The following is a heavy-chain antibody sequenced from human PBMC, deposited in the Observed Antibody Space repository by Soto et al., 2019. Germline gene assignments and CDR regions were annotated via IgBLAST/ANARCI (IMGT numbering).Heavy chain of an antibody. CDR2: INPSGGST. J-gene: IGHJ4*02. CDR1: GYTFTSYY. CDR3: ARDKYERVTGYYPEYYFDD. Sequence: ASVKVSCKASGYTFTSYYMHWVRHAPGQGLEWMGIINPSGGSTSYAQKFQGRVTMTRDTSTSTVYMELSSLRSEDTAVYYCARDKYERVTGYYPEYYFDDWGKGTLVTVYS. D-gene: IGHD3-9*01. V-gene: IGHV1-46*03.